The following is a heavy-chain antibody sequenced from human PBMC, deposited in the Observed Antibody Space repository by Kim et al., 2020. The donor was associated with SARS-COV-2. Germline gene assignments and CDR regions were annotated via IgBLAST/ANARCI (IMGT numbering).Heavy chain of an antibody. Sequence: GGSLRLSCGASGFTFETNDMTWVRQAPGKGLQWVSFIFGSGGTTFYAASVEGRFTITSDNFNKKLYQEMSSLRADDTATYYSAKAFYCGADCFSYCLDV. CDR2: IFGSGGTT. D-gene: IGHD2-21*02. CDR1: GFTFETND. J-gene: IGHJ6*03. V-gene: IGHV3-23*01. CDR3: AKAFYCGADCFSYCLDV.